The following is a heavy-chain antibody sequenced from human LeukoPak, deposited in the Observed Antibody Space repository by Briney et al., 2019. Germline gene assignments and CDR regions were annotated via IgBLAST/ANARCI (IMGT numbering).Heavy chain of an antibody. CDR2: IYYSGST. Sequence: SETLSLTCTVSGGSISSYYWSWIRQPPGKGLEWIGYIYYSGSTNYNPSLKSRVTISVDTSKNQFSLKLSSVTAADTAVYYCARRKTGEYYSDFDYWGQGTLVTVSS. CDR1: GGSISSYY. J-gene: IGHJ4*02. V-gene: IGHV4-59*08. D-gene: IGHD7-27*01. CDR3: ARRKTGEYYSDFDY.